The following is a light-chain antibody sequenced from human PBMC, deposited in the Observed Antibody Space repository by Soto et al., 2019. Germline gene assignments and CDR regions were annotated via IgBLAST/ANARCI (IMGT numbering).Light chain of an antibody. J-gene: IGKJ2*01. CDR1: QSVSSN. CDR3: QQYNNWPPNT. V-gene: IGKV3-15*01. CDR2: GAS. Sequence: EIVMTQSPATLSVSPGERATLSCRASQSVSSNLAWYQQKPGQAPRLLIYGASTRATGIPARFSGSGSGTEFPLTIGSLPAEDFAVYYCQQYNNWPPNTFGQGTKLEIK.